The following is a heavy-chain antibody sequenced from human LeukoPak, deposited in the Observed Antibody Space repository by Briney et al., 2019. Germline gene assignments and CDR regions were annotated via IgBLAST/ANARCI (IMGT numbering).Heavy chain of an antibody. D-gene: IGHD3-16*01. V-gene: IGHV1-69*06. CDR3: ARASFWESPINWFAP. J-gene: IGHJ5*02. CDR2: IIPIFGTA. Sequence: ASEKVSCKASGGTFSSYAISWVRQAPGQGLEWMGGIIPIFGTANYAQKFQGRVTITADKSTSTAYMELSSLRSEDTAVYYCARASFWESPINWFAPWGQGTLVTVSS. CDR1: GGTFSSYA.